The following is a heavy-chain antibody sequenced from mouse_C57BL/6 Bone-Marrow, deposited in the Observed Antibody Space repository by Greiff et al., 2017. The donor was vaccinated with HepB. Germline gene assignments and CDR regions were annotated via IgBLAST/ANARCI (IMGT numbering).Heavy chain of an antibody. D-gene: IGHD2-3*01. CDR3: ARDSRWLPYYFDY. J-gene: IGHJ2*01. V-gene: IGHV5-4*01. CDR1: GFTFSSYA. Sequence: EVKLVESGGGLVKPGGSLKLSFAASGFTFSSYAMSWVRQTPEKRLEWVATISDGGSYTYYPDNVKGRFTISRDNAKNNLYLQMSHLKSEDTAMYYCARDSRWLPYYFDYWGQGTTLTVSS. CDR2: ISDGGSYT.